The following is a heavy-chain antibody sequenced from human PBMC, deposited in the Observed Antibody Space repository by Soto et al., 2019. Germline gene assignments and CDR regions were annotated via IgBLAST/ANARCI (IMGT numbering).Heavy chain of an antibody. CDR1: GYRFNDYA. J-gene: IGHJ5*02. D-gene: IGHD3-10*01. Sequence: IQLVQSGPEVKKPGASVKVSCKASGYRFNDYAISWVRQAPGQGLEWMGWISAYSGQTNLAEKFKGRVTMTAEASTTTAYTELRSLRSDDSTIYSCVRDPRDYFGSGTSPHLWGQGTPVTVSS. CDR2: ISAYSGQT. V-gene: IGHV1-18*01. CDR3: VRDPRDYFGSGTSPHL.